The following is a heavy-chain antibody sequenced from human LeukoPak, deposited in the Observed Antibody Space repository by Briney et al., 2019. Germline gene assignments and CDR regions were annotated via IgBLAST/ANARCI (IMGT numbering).Heavy chain of an antibody. CDR3: ATSKQQLEHLLFY. J-gene: IGHJ4*02. CDR1: GFTFSVYA. V-gene: IGHV3-23*01. CDR2: ISDSGGST. D-gene: IGHD6-13*01. Sequence: PGGSLRLSCATSGFTFSVYAMSWVRQAPGKGQEWVSTISDSGGSTYYADSVKGRFTISRDNSKNTLYLQMNSLRAEDTAVYYCATSKQQLEHLLFYWGQGTLVTVSS.